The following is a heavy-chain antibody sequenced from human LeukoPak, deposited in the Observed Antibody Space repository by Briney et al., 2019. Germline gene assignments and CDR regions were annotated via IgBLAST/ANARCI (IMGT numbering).Heavy chain of an antibody. J-gene: IGHJ4*02. CDR3: ASGIIEYSSSSQSFDY. CDR2: IYYNGST. Sequence: SETLSLTCTVSGGSISSSYWSWIRQPPGKGLEWIGYIYYNGSTNYNPSLKSRVTISVDTSKNQFSLKLSSVTAADTAVYYCASGIIEYSSSSQSFDYWGQGTLVTVSS. V-gene: IGHV4-59*01. D-gene: IGHD6-6*01. CDR1: GGSISSSY.